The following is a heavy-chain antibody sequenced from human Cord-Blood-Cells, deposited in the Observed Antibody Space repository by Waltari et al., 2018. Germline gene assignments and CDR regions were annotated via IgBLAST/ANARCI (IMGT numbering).Heavy chain of an antibody. CDR1: GGSISSSSYY. D-gene: IGHD3-10*01. Sequence: QLQLQESGPGLVKPSETLSLTCTVSGGSISSSSYYWGWIRQPPGKGLGWIGGIYYSGSTYYHPSIKRRVTISVDTSKNQFSLKLSSVTAADTAVYYCARHRRLGEVDYWGQGTLVTVSS. CDR2: IYYSGST. J-gene: IGHJ4*02. CDR3: ARHRRLGEVDY. V-gene: IGHV4-39*01.